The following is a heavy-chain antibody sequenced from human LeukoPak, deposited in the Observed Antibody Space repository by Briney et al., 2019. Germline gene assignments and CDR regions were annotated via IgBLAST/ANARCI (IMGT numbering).Heavy chain of an antibody. CDR2: ISPTGSST. Sequence: ASVKVSCKASGYTFTSWVRQAPGQGLEWLGLISPTGSSTNYAQKFRGRVTMTRDTSTTTVYMELSSLRSEDTAVYYCAREESGGYFDYWGQGTLVTVSS. CDR3: AREESGGYFDY. V-gene: IGHV1-46*01. D-gene: IGHD2-8*02. CDR1: GYTFTS. J-gene: IGHJ4*02.